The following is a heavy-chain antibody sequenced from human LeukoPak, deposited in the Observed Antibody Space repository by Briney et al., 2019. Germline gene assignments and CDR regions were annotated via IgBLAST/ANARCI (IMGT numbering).Heavy chain of an antibody. CDR3: ARVGYSGYQYYFDY. Sequence: GGSLSLSCAASGFTFDDYGMSWVRQAPGKGLEWVSGINWNGGSTGYADSVKGRFTISRDKAKNSLYLQMSSLRAEDTALYHCARVGYSGYQYYFDYWGQGTLVTVSS. V-gene: IGHV3-20*01. J-gene: IGHJ4*02. CDR1: GFTFDDYG. CDR2: INWNGGST. D-gene: IGHD5-12*01.